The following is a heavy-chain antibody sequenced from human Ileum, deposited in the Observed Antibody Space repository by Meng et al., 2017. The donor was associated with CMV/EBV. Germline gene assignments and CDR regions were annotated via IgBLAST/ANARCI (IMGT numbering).Heavy chain of an antibody. CDR2: IYYRGNT. J-gene: IGHJ3*01. Sequence: SETLSLTCTVSGASMTSSTYYWGWIRHSPGKGLECLGTIYYRGNTFYNPSFKNRVTMTVDASRNQFSLKLTAVTAADTAVYYCARDYDYGDYQTFDVWGQGSLVTVSS. CDR1: GASMTSSTYY. D-gene: IGHD4-17*01. V-gene: IGHV4-39*07. CDR3: ARDYDYGDYQTFDV.